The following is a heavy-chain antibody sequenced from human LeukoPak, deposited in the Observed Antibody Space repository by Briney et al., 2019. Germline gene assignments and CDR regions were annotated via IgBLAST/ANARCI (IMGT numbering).Heavy chain of an antibody. CDR2: MYYSGST. CDR3: ARHAYYYDRSGSYEAFDI. CDR1: GDSISSYY. V-gene: IGHV4-59*08. Sequence: PSETLSLTCTVSGDSISSYYWRWIRQPPGRGLEWIWSMYYSGSTNYNPSLKSRVTISVDTSKNQFSLKLSSVTAADTAVYYCARHAYYYDRSGSYEAFDIWGQGTMVTVS. D-gene: IGHD3-22*01. J-gene: IGHJ3*02.